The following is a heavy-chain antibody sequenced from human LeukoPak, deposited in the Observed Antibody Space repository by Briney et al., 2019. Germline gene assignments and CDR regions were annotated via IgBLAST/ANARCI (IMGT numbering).Heavy chain of an antibody. CDR2: ISYDGSNK. CDR1: GFTFSSYG. CDR3: AKARYYYDIGSDAFDI. J-gene: IGHJ3*02. V-gene: IGHV3-30*18. Sequence: QPGGSLRLSCAASGFTFSSYGMHWVRQAPGKGLEWVAVISYDGSNKYYADSVKGRFTISRDNSKNTLYLQMNSLRAEDTAVYYCAKARYYYDIGSDAFDIWGQGTMVTVSS. D-gene: IGHD3-22*01.